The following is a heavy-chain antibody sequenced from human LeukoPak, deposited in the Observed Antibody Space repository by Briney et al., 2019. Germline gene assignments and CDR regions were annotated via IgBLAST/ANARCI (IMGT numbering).Heavy chain of an antibody. CDR1: GGSFSGYY. D-gene: IGHD3-3*01. CDR3: ARGGDFWSATFAFDP. CDR2: INHSGST. Sequence: SETLSLTCAVYGGSFSGYYWSWIRQPPGKGLEWIGEINHSGSTNYNPSLKSRVTISVDTSKNQFSLKLSSVTAADTAVYYCARGGDFWSATFAFDPWGQGTLVTVSS. J-gene: IGHJ5*02. V-gene: IGHV4-34*01.